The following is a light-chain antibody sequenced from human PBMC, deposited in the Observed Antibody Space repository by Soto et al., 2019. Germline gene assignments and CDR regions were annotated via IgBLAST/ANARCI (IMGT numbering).Light chain of an antibody. CDR1: RSILSW. Sequence: DIPMTQSPSIVSASVGDSVTITCRARRSILSWLAWYQQKPGKAPKIVMHKGSRFESEFPSRFSGSGSGTEYTLTISSLQREDSATYYCRQYNSYPSTFGQGTKLEVK. J-gene: IGKJ2*01. CDR2: KGS. V-gene: IGKV1-5*03. CDR3: RQYNSYPST.